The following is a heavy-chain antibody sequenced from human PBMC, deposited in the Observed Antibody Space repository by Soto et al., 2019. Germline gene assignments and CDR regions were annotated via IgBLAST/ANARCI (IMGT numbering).Heavy chain of an antibody. J-gene: IGHJ6*02. Sequence: SETLSLTCAVYGGSFSGYYWSWIRQPPGKGLEWIGEINHSGSTNYNPSLKSRVTISVDTSKNQFSLKLSSVTAADTAVYYCARISGSGYLYGMDVWGQGTTVTVSS. CDR2: INHSGST. CDR3: ARISGSGYLYGMDV. D-gene: IGHD3-3*01. CDR1: GGSFSGYY. V-gene: IGHV4-34*01.